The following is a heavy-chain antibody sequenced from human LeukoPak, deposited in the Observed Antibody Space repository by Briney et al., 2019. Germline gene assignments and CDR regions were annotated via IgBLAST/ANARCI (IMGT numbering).Heavy chain of an antibody. V-gene: IGHV4-34*01. CDR1: GGSFSGYY. Sequence: SETLSLTCAVYGGSFSGYYWSWIRQPPGKGLEWIGEINHSGSTNYNPSLKSRVTISVDTSKNQFSLKLSSVTAADTAVYYCAREILRFDIWGQGTTVTVSS. CDR2: INHSGST. CDR3: AREILRFDI. J-gene: IGHJ3*02.